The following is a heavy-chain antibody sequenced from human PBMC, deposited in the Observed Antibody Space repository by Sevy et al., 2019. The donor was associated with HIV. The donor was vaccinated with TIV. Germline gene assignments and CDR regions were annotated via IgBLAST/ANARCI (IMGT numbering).Heavy chain of an antibody. D-gene: IGHD4-17*01. V-gene: IGHV3-74*01. CDR3: ARDTLGYGGNPNLDLDL. CDR2: INSDGSTT. Sequence: GESLKISCAASGFSFSRYFMHWVRQAPGEGLVWVSRINSDGSTTNYAASVEGRFIVSRDNAKKTLYLELHSLRVEDTATYYCARDTLGYGGNPNLDLDLWGQGTLVTVSS. J-gene: IGHJ5*02. CDR1: GFSFSRYF.